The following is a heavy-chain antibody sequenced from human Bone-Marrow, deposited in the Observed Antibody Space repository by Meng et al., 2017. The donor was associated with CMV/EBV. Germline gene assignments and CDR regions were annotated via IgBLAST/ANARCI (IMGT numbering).Heavy chain of an antibody. CDR2: ISSSSSTI. J-gene: IGHJ6*02. Sequence: GESLKISCAASGFTFSSYSMNWVRQAPGKGLERVSYISSSSSTIYYADSVKGRFTISRDNAKNSLYLQMNSLRAEDTAVYYCARGNYDPPRGYYYYYGMDVWGQGTTVTVSS. V-gene: IGHV3-48*04. CDR3: ARGNYDPPRGYYYYYGMDV. CDR1: GFTFSSYS. D-gene: IGHD3-3*01.